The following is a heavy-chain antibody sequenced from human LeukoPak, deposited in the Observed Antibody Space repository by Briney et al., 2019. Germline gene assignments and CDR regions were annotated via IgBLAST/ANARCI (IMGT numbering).Heavy chain of an antibody. J-gene: IGHJ4*02. CDR3: ARVDEHQALDY. CDR1: GFTFSDHY. Sequence: GGSLRLSCAASGFTFSDHYMDWVRQAPGKGLEWVAVIWYDGSNKYYADSVKGRFTISRDNSKNTLYLQMNSLRAEDTAVYYCARVDEHQALDYWGQGTLVTVSS. CDR2: IWYDGSNK. V-gene: IGHV3-33*08. D-gene: IGHD2-2*01.